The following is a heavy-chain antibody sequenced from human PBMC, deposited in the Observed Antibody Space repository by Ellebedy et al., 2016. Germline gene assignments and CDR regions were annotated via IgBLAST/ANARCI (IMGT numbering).Heavy chain of an antibody. V-gene: IGHV1-2*04. CDR3: ARVTGHSYGFAPYGMDV. Sequence: ASVKVSCKASGYTFTGYYMHWVRQAPGQGLEWMGWINPNSGGTNYAQKFQGWVTMTRDTSISTAYMELRSLRSDDTAVYYCARVTGHSYGFAPYGMDVWGQGTTVTVSS. J-gene: IGHJ6*02. D-gene: IGHD5-18*01. CDR2: INPNSGGT. CDR1: GYTFTGYY.